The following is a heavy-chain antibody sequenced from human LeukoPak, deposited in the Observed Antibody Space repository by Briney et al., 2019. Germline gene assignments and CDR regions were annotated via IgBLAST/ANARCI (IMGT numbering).Heavy chain of an antibody. CDR2: IYTSGST. D-gene: IGHD6-13*01. CDR1: GASISSYY. Sequence: SGTLSLTCTVSGASISSYYWSWVRQPAGEGLEWIGRIYTSGSTNYKPSPKSRVTMSVDTSKNQFSLKLTSVTAADTAVYYCARDGVENSSWYPLDSWGPGTLVTVSS. J-gene: IGHJ4*02. V-gene: IGHV4-4*07. CDR3: ARDGVENSSWYPLDS.